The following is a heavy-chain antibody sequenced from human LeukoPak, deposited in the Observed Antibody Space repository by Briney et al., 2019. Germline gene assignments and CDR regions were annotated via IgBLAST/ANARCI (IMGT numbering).Heavy chain of an antibody. J-gene: IGHJ3*02. CDR1: GYTFTGYY. CDR2: ISPNSGGT. CDR3: AKGRAWELLQGDAFGI. V-gene: IGHV1-2*02. D-gene: IGHD3-10*01. Sequence: ASVKVSCKASGYTFTGYYLHWVRQAPGQGLECMGWISPNSGGTNYAQKFQGRVTTTRDTSISTAYMELSRLRSDDTAVYYCAKGRAWELLQGDAFGIWGQGSMVTVSS.